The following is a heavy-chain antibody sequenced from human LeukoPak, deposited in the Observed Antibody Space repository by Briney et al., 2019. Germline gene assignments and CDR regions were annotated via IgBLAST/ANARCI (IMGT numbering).Heavy chain of an antibody. CDR3: ARGRYFDWLLFRRAYYFDY. CDR1: GYTFTSYD. D-gene: IGHD3-9*01. CDR2: MNPNSGDT. V-gene: IGHV1-8*03. Sequence: ASVKVSCKASGYTFTSYDINWVRQATGQGLEWMGWMNPNSGDTGYAQKFQGRVTITRNTSISTAYMELSSLRSEDTAVYYCARGRYFDWLLFRRAYYFDYWGQGTLVTVSS. J-gene: IGHJ4*02.